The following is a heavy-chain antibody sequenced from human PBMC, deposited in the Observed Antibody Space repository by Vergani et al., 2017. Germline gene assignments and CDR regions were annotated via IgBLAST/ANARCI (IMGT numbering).Heavy chain of an antibody. D-gene: IGHD1-1*01. CDR1: GFTSSYYG. Sequence: QVHLVESGGGVVQPGRSLRLSCVVSGFTSSYYGMHWVRQAPGKGLEWVAVISYEGTQKYYADSVKGRFTISRDNSKSTLYLQMNSLRTEDTAVYYCATKSCGTPGCQIGYFREWGQGTLVNVSS. CDR3: ATKSCGTPGCQIGYFRE. J-gene: IGHJ1*01. V-gene: IGHV3-30*03. CDR2: ISYEGTQK.